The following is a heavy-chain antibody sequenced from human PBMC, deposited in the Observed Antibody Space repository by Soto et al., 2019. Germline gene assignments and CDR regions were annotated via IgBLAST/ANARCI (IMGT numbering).Heavy chain of an antibody. Sequence: PETLSLTCTVSGGSISSYYWSWIRQPAGKGLEWIGRIYTSGSTNYNPSLMSRVTMSVDTSKNQFALKRSSVTAADTAVYSCASCNTYGDCDYWGQGTLVSACS. CDR2: IYTSGST. CDR1: GGSISSYY. V-gene: IGHV4-4*07. CDR3: ASCNTYGDCDY. J-gene: IGHJ4*02. D-gene: IGHD4-17*01.